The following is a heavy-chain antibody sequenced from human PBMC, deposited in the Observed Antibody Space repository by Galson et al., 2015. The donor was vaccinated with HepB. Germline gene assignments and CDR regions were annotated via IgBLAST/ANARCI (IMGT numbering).Heavy chain of an antibody. CDR2: ISPYNGNT. V-gene: IGHV1-18*01. CDR1: GYTFTSYG. D-gene: IGHD5-24*01. Sequence: SVKVSCKASGYTFTSYGINWVRQAPGQGLEWMGWISPYNGNTNYAQTLQGRLTMTTDTSTSTAYMELRSLRSDDTAVYYCARGGPEMATIFRPLDYWGQGTLVTVSS. CDR3: ARGGPEMATIFRPLDY. J-gene: IGHJ4*02.